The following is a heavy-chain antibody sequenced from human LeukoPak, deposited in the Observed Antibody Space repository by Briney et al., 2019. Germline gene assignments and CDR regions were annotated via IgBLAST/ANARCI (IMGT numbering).Heavy chain of an antibody. Sequence: GGSLRLSCAASGFTFSKYWMLWVRQAPGKGLESVSRINTDGTVTTYADSVKGRFTVSRDNADNTMFLQMNSVRDEDTAVYYCATKQWLAPRPDSWGQGTPVTVSS. CDR1: GFTFSKYW. V-gene: IGHV3-74*01. CDR3: ATKQWLAPRPDS. J-gene: IGHJ4*02. D-gene: IGHD6-19*01. CDR2: INTDGTVT.